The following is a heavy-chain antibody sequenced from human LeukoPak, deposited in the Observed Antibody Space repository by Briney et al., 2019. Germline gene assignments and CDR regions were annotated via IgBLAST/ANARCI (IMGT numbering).Heavy chain of an antibody. CDR3: AREPNYSSSWSPIDY. J-gene: IGHJ4*02. Sequence: GASVKVSCKASGGTFSNYAISWVRQAPGQGLEWMGGIIPIFDTANSAQKFQGRVTITADKSTSTAYMELSSLRSEDTAVYYCAREPNYSSSWSPIDYWGQGTLVTVSS. D-gene: IGHD6-13*01. CDR2: IIPIFDTA. CDR1: GGTFSNYA. V-gene: IGHV1-69*06.